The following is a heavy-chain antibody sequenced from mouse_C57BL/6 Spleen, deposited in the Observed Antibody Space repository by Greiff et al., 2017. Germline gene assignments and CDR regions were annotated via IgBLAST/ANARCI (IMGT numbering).Heavy chain of an antibody. CDR3: AREDPWFAY. Sequence: QVQLKQPGAELVKPGASVKLSCKASGYTFTSYWMHWVKQRPGQGLEWIGMIHPNSGSTNYNKKFKSKATLTVDKSSSTAYMQLSSLTSEDSAVYYCAREDPWFAYWGQGTLVTVSA. CDR1: GYTFTSYW. V-gene: IGHV1-64*01. J-gene: IGHJ3*01. CDR2: IHPNSGST.